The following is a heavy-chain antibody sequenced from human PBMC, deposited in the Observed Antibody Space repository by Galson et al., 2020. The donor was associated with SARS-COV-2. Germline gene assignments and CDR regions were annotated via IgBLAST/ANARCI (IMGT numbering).Heavy chain of an antibody. Sequence: ETSETLSLTCTVSGGSISSSSYYWGWIRQPPGKGLEWIGSIYYSGSTYYNPSLKSRVTISVDTSKNQFSLKLSSVTAADTAVYYCARQGDYYDSRGSNFDIWGQGTMVTVSS. CDR2: IYYSGST. V-gene: IGHV4-39*01. D-gene: IGHD3-22*01. J-gene: IGHJ3*02. CDR3: ARQGDYYDSRGSNFDI. CDR1: GGSISSSSYY.